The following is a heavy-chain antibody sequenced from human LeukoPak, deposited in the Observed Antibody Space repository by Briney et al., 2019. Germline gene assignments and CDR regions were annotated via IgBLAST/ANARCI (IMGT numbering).Heavy chain of an antibody. J-gene: IGHJ3*02. CDR3: ARPKVTYGGNPHLAFDT. CDR1: GGSISSSSYY. D-gene: IGHD4-23*01. CDR2: IYYSGST. Sequence: SETLSLTCTVSGGSISSSSYYWGWIRQPPGKGLEWIGSIYYSGSTYYNPSLKSRVTISVDTSKNQFSLKLSSVTAADTAVYYCARPKVTYGGNPHLAFDTWGQGTMVTVSS. V-gene: IGHV4-39*01.